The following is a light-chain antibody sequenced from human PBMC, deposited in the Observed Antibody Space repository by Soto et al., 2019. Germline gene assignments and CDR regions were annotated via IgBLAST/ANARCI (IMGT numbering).Light chain of an antibody. J-gene: IGLJ2*01. CDR1: SSNIGSNY. CDR3: AAWDDSLSGVV. V-gene: IGLV1-47*01. CDR2: RNN. Sequence: QSVLTQPPSASGTPGQRVTISCSGSSSNIGSNYVYWYQQLPGTAPKLLIYRNNQRPSGVPDRFSGSKSGTSASLAISGLRSEDEGDYYCAAWDDSLSGVVFGGGTKLTGL.